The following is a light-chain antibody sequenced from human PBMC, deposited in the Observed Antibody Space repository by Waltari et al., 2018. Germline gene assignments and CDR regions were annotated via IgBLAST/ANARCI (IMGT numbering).Light chain of an antibody. Sequence: DIQMTQSPSSVSASVGDRVTLTCRACKDINKWLAWFQQKPGKAPKLLIYAGSSWQRGVPSRLSGSGSGADFTLTISTLQPEDSATYYCQQAHSFPYSFGQGTKLEIK. CDR2: AGS. J-gene: IGKJ2*03. CDR3: QQAHSFPYS. V-gene: IGKV1-12*01. CDR1: KDINKW.